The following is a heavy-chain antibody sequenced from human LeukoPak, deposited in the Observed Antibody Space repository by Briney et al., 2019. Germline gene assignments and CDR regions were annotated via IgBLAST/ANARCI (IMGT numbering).Heavy chain of an antibody. V-gene: IGHV3-21*01. J-gene: IGHJ2*01. Sequence: GGSLRLSCAASGFTFSRYSMNWVRQAPGKGLEWVSSISSSSSYTYYADSVKGRFTISRDNAKNSLYLQMNSLRAEDTAVYYCARDWFADWYFDLWGRGTLVTVSS. CDR1: GFTFSRYS. CDR2: ISSSSSYT. D-gene: IGHD3-10*01. CDR3: ARDWFADWYFDL.